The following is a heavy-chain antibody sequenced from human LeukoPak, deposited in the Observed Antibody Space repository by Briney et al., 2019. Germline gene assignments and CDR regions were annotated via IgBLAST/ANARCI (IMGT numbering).Heavy chain of an antibody. J-gene: IGHJ4*02. CDR1: GFSFGSYY. CDR3: AKDGLAAAGWFDY. D-gene: IGHD6-13*01. V-gene: IGHV3-48*01. Sequence: GGSLRLSCAASGFSFGSYYMNWVRQAPGKGLEWVSYISTTGSTIYYADSVKGRFTISRDNSKNTLYLQMNSLRAEDTAVYYCAKDGLAAAGWFDYWGQGTLVTVSS. CDR2: ISTTGSTI.